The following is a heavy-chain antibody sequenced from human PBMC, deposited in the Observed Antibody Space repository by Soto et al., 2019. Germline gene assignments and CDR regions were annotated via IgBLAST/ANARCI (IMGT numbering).Heavy chain of an antibody. Sequence: DVQMLESGGGLVQPGGSLRLSCAASGFTFSSYDMSWVRQAPGRGLEWVSGITHSGSSTHYADSVKGRFTISRDNSKNKVYLQMTGLRAEDTAVYYCAKSLALAQYYFDFWGQGSLVTVSS. CDR1: GFTFSSYD. CDR2: ITHSGSST. J-gene: IGHJ4*02. D-gene: IGHD2-21*01. V-gene: IGHV3-23*01. CDR3: AKSLALAQYYFDF.